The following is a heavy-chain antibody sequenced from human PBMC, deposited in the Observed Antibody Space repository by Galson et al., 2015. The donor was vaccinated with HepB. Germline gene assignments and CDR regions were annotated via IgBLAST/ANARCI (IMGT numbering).Heavy chain of an antibody. CDR3: AAHSWGTTYFDY. CDR1: GFTFTSYA. J-gene: IGHJ4*02. D-gene: IGHD3-16*01. Sequence: SVKVSCKASGFTFTSYAVHWVRQAPGQSLEWMGWINAGNGDTKYSQKLQGRVTITRETSASTAYMELSSLRSEDTAVYYCAAHSWGTTYFDYWGQGALVTVSS. CDR2: INAGNGDT. V-gene: IGHV1-3*01.